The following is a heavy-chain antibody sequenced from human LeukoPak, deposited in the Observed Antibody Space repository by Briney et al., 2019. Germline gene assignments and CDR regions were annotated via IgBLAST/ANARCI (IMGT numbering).Heavy chain of an antibody. CDR3: AREMATTRFDY. J-gene: IGHJ4*02. V-gene: IGHV4-34*01. Sequence: PSETLSLTCAVYGGSFSGYYWSWIRQPPGKGLEWIGEINHSGSTNYNPSLKSRVTISVDTSKNQFSLKPSSVTAADTAVYYCAREMATTRFDYWGQGTLVTVSS. CDR2: INHSGST. CDR1: GGSFSGYY. D-gene: IGHD5-24*01.